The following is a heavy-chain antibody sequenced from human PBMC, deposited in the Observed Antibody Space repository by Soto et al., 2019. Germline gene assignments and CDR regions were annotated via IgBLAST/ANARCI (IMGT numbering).Heavy chain of an antibody. CDR1: GFTVNSHA. J-gene: IGHJ6*02. V-gene: IGHV3-23*01. Sequence: AVGSLRLSCAASGFTVNSHAMSWVRQAPGKGLEWVASISGSGDGTYYGDSVKDRFTISRDSSSSTLYLQMNNLRGEDTAVYFCTKSRRGILMVYGFGGMDVWGQGTTVTVS. CDR3: TKSRRGILMVYGFGGMDV. CDR2: ISGSGDGT. D-gene: IGHD2-8*01.